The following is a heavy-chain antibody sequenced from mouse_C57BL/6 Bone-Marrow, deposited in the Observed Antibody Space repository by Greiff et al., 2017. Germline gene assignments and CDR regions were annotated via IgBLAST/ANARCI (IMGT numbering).Heavy chain of an antibody. CDR2: IYPRSGNT. CDR3: ARGRITTVEDY. J-gene: IGHJ2*01. V-gene: IGHV1-81*01. CDR1: GYTFTSYG. Sequence: VKLQESGAELARPGASVKLSCKASGYTFTSYGISWVKQRTGQGLEWIGEIYPRSGNTYYNEKFKGKATLTADKSSSTAYMELRSLTSEDSAVYFCARGRITTVEDYWGQGTTLTVSS. D-gene: IGHD1-1*01.